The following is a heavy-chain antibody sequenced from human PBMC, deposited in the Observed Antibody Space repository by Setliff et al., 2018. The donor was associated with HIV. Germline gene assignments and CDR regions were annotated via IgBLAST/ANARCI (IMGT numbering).Heavy chain of an antibody. J-gene: IGHJ6*03. CDR3: ARLREGYESSGFYVYYYYYMDL. CDR2: INSRGRTM. V-gene: IGHV3-11*04. CDR1: GGSISSSSYY. D-gene: IGHD6-19*01. Sequence: LSLTCTVSGGSISSSSYYWGWIRQPPGKGLEWIASINSRGRTMYYADSVKGRFTISRDNAKRSVFLQMSRLRAEDAAFYYCARLREGYESSGFYVYYYYYMDLWGKGTTVTVSS.